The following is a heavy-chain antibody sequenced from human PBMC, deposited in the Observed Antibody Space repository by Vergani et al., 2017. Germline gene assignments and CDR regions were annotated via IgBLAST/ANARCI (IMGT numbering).Heavy chain of an antibody. J-gene: IGHJ4*02. V-gene: IGHV4-39*01. CDR1: GYSISSSSYY. CDR3: ARVVSTNSRIAVAGKLDY. CDR2: IYYSGSS. D-gene: IGHD6-19*01. Sequence: QVQLQESGPGLVKPSETLSLTCAVSGYSISSSSYYWGWIRQPPGKGLEWIGSIYYSGSSYYNPSLKSRVTISVDTSKNQFSLKLSSVTAADTAVYYCARVVSTNSRIAVAGKLDYWGQGTLVTVSS.